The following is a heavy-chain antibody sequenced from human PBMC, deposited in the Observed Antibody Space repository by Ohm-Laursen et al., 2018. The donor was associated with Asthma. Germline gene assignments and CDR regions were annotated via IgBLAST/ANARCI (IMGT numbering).Heavy chain of an antibody. CDR1: GGTFSTSV. V-gene: IGHV1-69*01. Sequence: SSVKVSCKASGGTFSTSVFGWVRQAPGQGLEWLGGLNSVFGTSTYAQKFHDRFTITADEYTSTVNMTLSSLTSEDTAVYYCARKAGSCIVSTCYSLDFWGQGTLVTVSS. J-gene: IGHJ4*02. CDR2: LNSVFGTS. CDR3: ARKAGSCIVSTCYSLDF. D-gene: IGHD2-15*01.